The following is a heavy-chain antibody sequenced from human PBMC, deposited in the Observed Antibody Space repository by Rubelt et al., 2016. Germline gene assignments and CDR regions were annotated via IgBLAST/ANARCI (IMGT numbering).Heavy chain of an antibody. CDR3: ARQMGTTFRSFHYSYGLDV. Sequence: QVQLQESGPGLVKPSETLSLTCTVSGGSISKYYWSWIRQPPGKGLEWLGYIFYSGSTNDNPSLKSRVTISVDTSKNQFSLKLGSVTAADTAVYYCARQMGTTFRSFHYSYGLDVWGQGTTVTVSS. V-gene: IGHV4-59*08. D-gene: IGHD1-1*01. CDR2: IFYSGST. CDR1: GGSISKYY. J-gene: IGHJ6*02.